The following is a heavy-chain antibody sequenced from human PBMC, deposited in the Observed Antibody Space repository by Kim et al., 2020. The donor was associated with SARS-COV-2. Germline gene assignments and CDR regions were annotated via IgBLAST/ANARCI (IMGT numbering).Heavy chain of an antibody. CDR1: GYSFTSYW. CDR3: AITRIPEGWLLLQPRDFDY. V-gene: IGHV5-10-1*01. Sequence: GESLKISCKGSGYSFTSYWISWVRQMPGKGLEWMGRIDPSDSYTNYSPSFQGHVTISADKSISTAYLQWSSLKASDTAMYYCAITRIPEGWLLLQPRDFDYWGQGTLVTVSS. J-gene: IGHJ4*02. D-gene: IGHD3-22*01. CDR2: IDPSDSYT.